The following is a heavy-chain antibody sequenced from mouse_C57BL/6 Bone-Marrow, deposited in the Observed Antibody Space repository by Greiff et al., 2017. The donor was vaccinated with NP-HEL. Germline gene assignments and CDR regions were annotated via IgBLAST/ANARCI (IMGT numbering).Heavy chain of an antibody. CDR3: ARWSFIPWFAY. Sequence: VQLKESGPELVKPGASVKISCKASGYSFTGYYMNWVKQSPEKSLEWIGEINPSTGGTTYNQKFKAKATLTVDKSSSTAYMQLKSLTSEDSAVYYCARWSFIPWFAYWGQGTLVTVSA. D-gene: IGHD1-2*01. CDR2: INPSTGGT. CDR1: GYSFTGYY. V-gene: IGHV1-42*01. J-gene: IGHJ3*01.